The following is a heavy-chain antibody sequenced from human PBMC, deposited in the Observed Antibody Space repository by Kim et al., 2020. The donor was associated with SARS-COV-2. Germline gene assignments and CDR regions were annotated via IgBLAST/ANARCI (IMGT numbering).Heavy chain of an antibody. CDR1: GFTFSSYG. Sequence: GGSLRLSCAASGFTFSSYGMHWVRQAPGKGLEWVAVISYDGSNKYYADSVKVRFTISRDNSKNTLYLQMNSLRAEDTAVYYCARDHASDSSGYLSYYFDYWGQGTLVTVSS. J-gene: IGHJ4*02. V-gene: IGHV3-33*05. CDR3: ARDHASDSSGYLSYYFDY. D-gene: IGHD3-22*01. CDR2: ISYDGSNK.